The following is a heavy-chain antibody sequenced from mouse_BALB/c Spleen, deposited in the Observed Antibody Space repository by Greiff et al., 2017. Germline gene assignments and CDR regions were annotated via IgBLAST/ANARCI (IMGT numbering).Heavy chain of an antibody. V-gene: IGHV3-2*02. D-gene: IGHD2-4*01. CDR2: ISYSGST. CDR1: GYSITSDYA. CDR3: ARSTMITTSFAY. Sequence: EVQLVESGPGLVKPSQSLSLTCTVTGYSITSDYAWNWIRQFPGNKLEWMGYISYSGSTSYNPSLKSRISITRDTSKNQFFLQLNSVTTEDTATYYCARSTMITTSFAYWGQGTLVTVSA. J-gene: IGHJ3*01.